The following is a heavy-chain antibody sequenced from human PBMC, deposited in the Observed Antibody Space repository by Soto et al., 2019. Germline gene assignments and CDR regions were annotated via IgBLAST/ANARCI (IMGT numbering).Heavy chain of an antibody. D-gene: IGHD2-15*01. Sequence: SFKVSCKASGGTFSSYAISWVRQAPGQGLEWMGGIIPIFGTANYAQKFQGRVTITADESTSTAYMELSSLRSEDTAVYYCARPGRDVYNSAVYWGQGTVVTVS. J-gene: IGHJ4*02. CDR3: ARPGRDVYNSAVY. CDR2: IIPIFGTA. V-gene: IGHV1-69*13. CDR1: GGTFSSYA.